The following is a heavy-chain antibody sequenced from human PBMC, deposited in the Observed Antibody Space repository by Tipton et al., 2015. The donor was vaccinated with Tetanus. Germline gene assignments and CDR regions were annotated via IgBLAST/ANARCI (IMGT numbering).Heavy chain of an antibody. V-gene: IGHV3-74*01. CDR2: INSDGSST. Sequence: GSLRLSCAASGFTFSSYWMHWVRQAPGKGLVWVSRINSDGSSTSYADSVKGRFTISRDNAKNTLFLQMSSLRAEDTAVYYCARGRLGRDYGMDVWGQGTTVTVSS. J-gene: IGHJ6*02. D-gene: IGHD7-27*01. CDR3: ARGRLGRDYGMDV. CDR1: GFTFSSYW.